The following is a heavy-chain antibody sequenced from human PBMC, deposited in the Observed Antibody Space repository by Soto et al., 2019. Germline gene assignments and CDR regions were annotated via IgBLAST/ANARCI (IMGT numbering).Heavy chain of an antibody. V-gene: IGHV1-69*04. CDR2: IIPILGIA. Sequence: SVKVSCKASGGTFSSYTISWVRQAPGQGLEWMGRIIPILGIANYAQKFQGRVTITADKSTSTAYMELSSLRSEDTAVYYCARDPVATITLGYWGQGTLVTVLL. CDR1: GGTFSSYT. D-gene: IGHD5-12*01. CDR3: ARDPVATITLGY. J-gene: IGHJ4*02.